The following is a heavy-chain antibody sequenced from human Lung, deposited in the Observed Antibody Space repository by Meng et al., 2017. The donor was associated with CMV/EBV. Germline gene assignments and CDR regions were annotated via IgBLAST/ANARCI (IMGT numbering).Heavy chain of an antibody. J-gene: IGHJ4*02. CDR1: GFRFDDYG. D-gene: IGHD1-26*01. Sequence: GGSLRLXCAASGFRFDDYGMHWVRQTPGKGLEWVGFIRSKAYGGTTEYAASVKGRFTISRDDSKSIAYLQMNSLKTEDTAAYYCTSAQWELPPLDYWRQGTXVTVSS. CDR2: IRSKAYGGTT. CDR3: TSAQWELPPLDY. V-gene: IGHV3-49*04.